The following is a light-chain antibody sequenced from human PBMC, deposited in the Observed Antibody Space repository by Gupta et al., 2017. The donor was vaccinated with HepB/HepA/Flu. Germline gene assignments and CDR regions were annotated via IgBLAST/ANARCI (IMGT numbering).Light chain of an antibody. Sequence: DIVMTLAPDSLAVSLGERDTGNCKSSQSVLYSSNNQNYLAWYQQKPGQPPKLLIYWASTRESGVPHRFSGSGSGTYFPLTLSSLQAEDVAVYYCQQDNSTPWTFGQGTKVEIK. V-gene: IGKV4-1*01. CDR1: QSVLYSSNNQNY. CDR2: WAS. CDR3: QQDNSTPWT. J-gene: IGKJ1*01.